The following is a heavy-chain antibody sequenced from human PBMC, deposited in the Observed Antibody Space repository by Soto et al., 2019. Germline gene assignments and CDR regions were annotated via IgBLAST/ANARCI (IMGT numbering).Heavy chain of an antibody. CDR3: ATQEVGGSYVYTFDP. CDR2: FDPEDGET. Sequence: GASVKVSCKVSGYTINELSMHWVRHDNEKGLEWMGGFDPEDGETIYAQKFQGRVTMTEDTSTDTAYMELSSLRSEDTAVYYCATQEVGGSYVYTFDPWGKGTLVTVSS. V-gene: IGHV1-24*01. CDR1: GYTINELS. D-gene: IGHD1-26*01. J-gene: IGHJ5*02.